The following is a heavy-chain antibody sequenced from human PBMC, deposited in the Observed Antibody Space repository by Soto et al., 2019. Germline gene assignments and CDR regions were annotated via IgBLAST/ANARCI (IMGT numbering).Heavy chain of an antibody. J-gene: IGHJ5*02. CDR3: VRDRYSSSGWFDP. CDR1: GDSVSSYSAA. V-gene: IGHV6-1*01. CDR2: TYYRSRFFS. D-gene: IGHD3-10*01. Sequence: SQTLSLPCAISGDSVSSYSAAWNWIRQSPSGGLEWLGRTYYRSRFFSDYAESVKSRIIINPDTSKNQFSLQLKSVTPEDTAAYYCVRDRYSSSGWFDPWGQGTPVTVSS.